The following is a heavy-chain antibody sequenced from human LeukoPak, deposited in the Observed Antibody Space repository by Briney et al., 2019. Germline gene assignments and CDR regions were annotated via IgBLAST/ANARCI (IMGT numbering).Heavy chain of an antibody. J-gene: IGHJ4*02. CDR2: INTNTGNP. CDR3: ARDQMKGYYYGSGSPLDY. V-gene: IGHV7-4-1*02. D-gene: IGHD3-10*01. Sequence: ASEKVSCKASGYTFTSYAMNWVRQAPGQGLEWMGWINTNTGNPAYAQGFTGRFVFSLDTSVSTAYLQISSLMAEDTAVYYCARDQMKGYYYGSGSPLDYWGQGTLVTVSS. CDR1: GYTFTSYA.